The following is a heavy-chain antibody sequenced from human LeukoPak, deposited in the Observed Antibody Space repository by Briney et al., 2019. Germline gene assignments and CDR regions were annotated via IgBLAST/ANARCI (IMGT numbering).Heavy chain of an antibody. J-gene: IGHJ4*02. V-gene: IGHV3-30*02. CDR1: GFTFSNYG. D-gene: IGHD3-10*01. CDR2: IYYHGNNK. Sequence: GGSLRLSCAASGFTFSNYGMHWVRQAPGKGLEWVAFIYYHGNNKNYADFVKGRFTISRDNSKNTLFLQMNSLRAEDTAVYYCARGNYYGSGGDFWGQGSLVTVSS. CDR3: ARGNYYGSGGDF.